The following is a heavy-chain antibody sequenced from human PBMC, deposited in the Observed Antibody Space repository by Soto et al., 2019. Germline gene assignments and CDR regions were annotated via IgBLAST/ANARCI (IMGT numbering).Heavy chain of an antibody. CDR2: ISYDGSNK. CDR1: GFTFSSYG. J-gene: IGHJ4*02. D-gene: IGHD1-26*01. V-gene: IGHV3-30*18. Sequence: VVSLRLSCAASGFTFSSYGMHWVRRAPGKGLEWVAVISYDGSNKYYADSVKGRFTISRDNSKNTLYLQMNSLRAEDTAVYYWAKGVVGDTAFDDWGQGTLVTVAS. CDR3: AKGVVGDTAFDD.